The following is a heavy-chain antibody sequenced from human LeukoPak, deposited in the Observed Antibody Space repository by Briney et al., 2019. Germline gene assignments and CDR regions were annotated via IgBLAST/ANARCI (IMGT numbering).Heavy chain of an antibody. D-gene: IGHD6-19*01. V-gene: IGHV1-18*01. CDR1: GYNFTNYG. Sequence: ASVKVSCKASGYNFTNYGISWVRQAPGQGFEWMGWISSYNGNTNYAQKLQGRVTMTTDTSTSTAYMELRSLRSDDTAVYYCARDTTKWGIVVAGSAYWGQGTLVTVSS. CDR3: ARDTTKWGIVVAGSAY. J-gene: IGHJ4*02. CDR2: ISSYNGNT.